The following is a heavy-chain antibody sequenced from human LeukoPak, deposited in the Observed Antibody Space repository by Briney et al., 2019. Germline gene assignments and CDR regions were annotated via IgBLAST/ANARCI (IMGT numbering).Heavy chain of an antibody. CDR3: ARVYYDFWSGSDNWFDP. CDR2: IKQDGSEK. J-gene: IGHJ5*02. V-gene: IGHV3-7*01. Sequence: GGSLRLSCAASGFTFSSYWMSWVRQAPGKGLEWVANIKQDGSEKYYVDSVKGRFTISRDNAKNSLYPQMNSLRAEDTAVYYCARVYYDFWSGSDNWFDPWGQGTLVTVSS. D-gene: IGHD3-3*01. CDR1: GFTFSSYW.